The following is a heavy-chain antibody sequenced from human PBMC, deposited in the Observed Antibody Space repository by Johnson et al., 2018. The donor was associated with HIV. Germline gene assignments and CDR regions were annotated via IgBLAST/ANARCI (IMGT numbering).Heavy chain of an antibody. CDR3: ARGVVVVPAASSHAFDI. V-gene: IGHV3-66*01. J-gene: IGHJ3*02. Sequence: VQLVESGGGLVQPGGSLRLSCAASGFTVSSNYMSWVRQAPGKGLEWVSVIYSGGSTYSADSVKGRFTISRDNSKNTLYLQMNSLRAEDTAVYYCARGVVVVPAASSHAFDIWGQGTMVTVSS. D-gene: IGHD2-2*01. CDR2: IYSGGST. CDR1: GFTVSSNY.